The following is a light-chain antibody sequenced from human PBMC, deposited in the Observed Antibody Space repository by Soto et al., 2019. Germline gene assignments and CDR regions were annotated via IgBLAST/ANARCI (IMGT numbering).Light chain of an antibody. CDR1: QSVTGTN. CDR3: QQYGSSPFT. V-gene: IGKV3-20*01. J-gene: IGKJ3*01. Sequence: EIVLTQSPGTLSLSPGEGATLSCRASQSVTGTNLAWYQQKPGQAPRLLIYGASSRATGIPDRFSGSGSGTDFTLTISRLEPEDFAVYYCQQYGSSPFTFGPGTRWIS. CDR2: GAS.